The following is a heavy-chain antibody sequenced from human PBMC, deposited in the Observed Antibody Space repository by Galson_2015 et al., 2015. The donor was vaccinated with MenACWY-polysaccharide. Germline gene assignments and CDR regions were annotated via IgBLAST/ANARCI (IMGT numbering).Heavy chain of an antibody. D-gene: IGHD2-2*01. CDR3: ARVRYSTGKYQFDY. CDR2: IGGSGSNT. CDR1: GFTFSNYA. J-gene: IGHJ4*02. Sequence: SLRLSCAASGFTFSNYAMSWVRQAPGKGLEWVSTIGGSGSNTHYADFVKGRFTISRDNSKNTLSLQMNSLRAEDTAVYYCARVRYSTGKYQFDYWGQGTRVAVSS. V-gene: IGHV3-23*01.